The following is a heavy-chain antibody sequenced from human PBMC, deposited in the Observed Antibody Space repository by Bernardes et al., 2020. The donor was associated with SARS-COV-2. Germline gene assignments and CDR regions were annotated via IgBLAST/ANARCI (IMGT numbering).Heavy chain of an antibody. V-gene: IGHV3-9*01. Sequence: GGSLRLSCAASGFTFGDYAMHWVRQAPGKGLEWVSGISWNSGSIGYADSVKGRFTISRDNFKNTLYLQMNSLRSEDTAVYYCARGGYCSSTRCYAADNGLDVWGQGTTVTVSS. CDR3: ARGGYCSSTRCYAADNGLDV. CDR2: ISWNSGSI. D-gene: IGHD2-2*01. CDR1: GFTFGDYA. J-gene: IGHJ6*02.